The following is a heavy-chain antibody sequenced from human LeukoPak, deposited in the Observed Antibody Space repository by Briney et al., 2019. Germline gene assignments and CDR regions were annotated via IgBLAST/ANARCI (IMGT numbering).Heavy chain of an antibody. J-gene: IGHJ6*02. V-gene: IGHV3-23*01. D-gene: IGHD4-17*01. CDR2: ISGSGGST. CDR3: AKAEGMVTTFYYYYYGMDV. Sequence: GGSLRLSCAASGFTFSSYAMSGVRQAPGKGLEWVSAISGSGGSTYYADSVKGRFTISRDNSKNTLYLQMNSLRAEDTAVYYCAKAEGMVTTFYYYYYGMDVWGQGTTVTVSS. CDR1: GFTFSSYA.